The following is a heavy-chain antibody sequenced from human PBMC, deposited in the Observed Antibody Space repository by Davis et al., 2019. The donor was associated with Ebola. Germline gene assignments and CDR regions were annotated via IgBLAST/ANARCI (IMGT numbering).Heavy chain of an antibody. CDR1: GFTVSSYY. CDR3: ARVTLWWDDDSGGPTTYYFDF. Sequence: GESLKISCEASGFTVSSYYMNWVRQAPGKGLEWVSVIYSGGDTYYTDSVKGRFTISRDNSKNTLYLQMLSLRAEDTATYYCARVTLWWDDDSGGPTTYYFDFWGQGALVTVSS. D-gene: IGHD3-22*01. J-gene: IGHJ4*02. V-gene: IGHV3-53*01. CDR2: IYSGGDT.